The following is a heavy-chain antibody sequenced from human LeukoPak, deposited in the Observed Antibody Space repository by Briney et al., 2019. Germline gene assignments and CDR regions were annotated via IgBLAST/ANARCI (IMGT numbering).Heavy chain of an antibody. Sequence: GGSLRLSCAASGFTVSSNYMSWVRQAPGRGLEWVSAISGSGGSTYYADSVKGRFTISRDNSKNTLYLQMNSLRAEDTAVYYCAKDDMYQLPGYFDYWGQGTLVTVSS. CDR3: AKDDMYQLPGYFDY. V-gene: IGHV3-23*01. CDR1: GFTVSSNY. J-gene: IGHJ4*02. D-gene: IGHD2-2*01. CDR2: ISGSGGST.